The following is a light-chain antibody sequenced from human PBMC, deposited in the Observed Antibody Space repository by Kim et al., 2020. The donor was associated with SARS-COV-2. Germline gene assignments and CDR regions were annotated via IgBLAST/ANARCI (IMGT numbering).Light chain of an antibody. CDR1: KLGYNY. CDR2: HDT. V-gene: IGLV3-1*01. CDR3: QAWDRSTVV. Sequence: SVSPGQTATITCSRHKLGYNYASWYQQKPGQSPVLVIYHDTKRPSGIPERFSGSNSGDTATLTIGVTQTLDEADYYCQAWDRSTVVFGGGTQLTVL. J-gene: IGLJ2*01.